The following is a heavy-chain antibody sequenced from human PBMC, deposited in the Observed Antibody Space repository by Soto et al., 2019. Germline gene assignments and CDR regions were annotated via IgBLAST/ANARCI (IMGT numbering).Heavy chain of an antibody. CDR1: VGSISSGGYY. D-gene: IGHD3-3*01. CDR3: ARGYDFWSGSHGMDV. Sequence: TLSRTCTVSVGSISSGGYYWSWIRQHPGKGLEWIGYIYYSGSTYYNPSLKSRVTISVDTSKNQLSLKLSSVTAADTAVYYCARGYDFWSGSHGMDVWGQGTTVT. V-gene: IGHV4-31*03. CDR2: IYYSGST. J-gene: IGHJ6*02.